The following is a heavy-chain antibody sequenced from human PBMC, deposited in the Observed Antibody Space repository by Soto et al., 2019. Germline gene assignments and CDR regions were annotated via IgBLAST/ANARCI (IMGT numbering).Heavy chain of an antibody. V-gene: IGHV1-2*04. D-gene: IGHD2-8*01. CDR3: ARDLGADCTNGVCWGGYGMDV. J-gene: IGHJ6*02. CDR2: INPNSGGT. Sequence: ASVKVSCKASGYTFTGYYMHWVRQAPGQGLEWMGWINPNSGGTNYAQKFQGWVTMTRDTSISTAYMELSRLRSDDTAVYYCARDLGADCTNGVCWGGYGMDVWRQGTTVTVSS. CDR1: GYTFTGYY.